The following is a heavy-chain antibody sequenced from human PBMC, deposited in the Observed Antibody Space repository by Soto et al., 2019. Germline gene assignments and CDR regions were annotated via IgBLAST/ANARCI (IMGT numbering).Heavy chain of an antibody. J-gene: IGHJ4*02. CDR2: ISYDGSNK. D-gene: IGHD6-6*01. V-gene: IGHV3-30-3*01. Sequence: GGSLRLSCAASGFTFSSYAMHWVRQAPGKGLEWVAVISYDGSNKYYADSVKGRFTISRDNSKNTLYLQMNSLRAEDTAVYYCARDIAPTDSSSSWNYFDYWGQGTLVTVSS. CDR1: GFTFSSYA. CDR3: ARDIAPTDSSSSWNYFDY.